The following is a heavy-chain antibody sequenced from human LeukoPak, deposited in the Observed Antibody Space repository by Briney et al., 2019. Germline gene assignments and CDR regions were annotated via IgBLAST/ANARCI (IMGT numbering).Heavy chain of an antibody. Sequence: GGSLSLSCAASGFTFSSYAMHWVRQAPGKGLEWVAVISYDGSNEYYADSVKGRFTISRDNSENTLYLQMNSMRAEDTAIYYCAKVKEDRYYNSRGFYLDYWGQGTLVTVSS. CDR1: GFTFSSYA. D-gene: IGHD3-22*01. V-gene: IGHV3-30-3*01. J-gene: IGHJ4*02. CDR3: AKVKEDRYYNSRGFYLDY. CDR2: ISYDGSNE.